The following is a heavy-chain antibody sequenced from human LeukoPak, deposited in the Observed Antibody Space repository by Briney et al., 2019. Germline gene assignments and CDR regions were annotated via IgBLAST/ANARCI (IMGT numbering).Heavy chain of an antibody. D-gene: IGHD2-21*01. CDR2: IRQDGNEI. J-gene: IGHJ3*02. CDR1: GFSFRNSW. V-gene: IGHV3-7*01. CDR3: ARDDGYCGGDCLDAFDI. Sequence: GGSLRLSCAASGFSFRNSWMSWVRQAPGKGLEWVANIRQDGNEIYYMDSVKGRFTISRDNAKKSLYLQMNLLRAEDTAVYYCARDDGYCGGDCLDAFDIWGQGTMVTVSS.